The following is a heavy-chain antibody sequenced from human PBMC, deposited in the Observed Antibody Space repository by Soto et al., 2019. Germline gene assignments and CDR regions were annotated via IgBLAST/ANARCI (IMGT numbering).Heavy chain of an antibody. D-gene: IGHD5-12*01. CDR2: IIPIPGIA. V-gene: IGHV1-69*02. J-gene: IGHJ6*02. Sequence: QVQLVQSGVAVKKPGSSVKVSCKAPGGTFSSYTISWVRQAPGQGREWMGRIIPIPGIANYAQKFQGRVPITADKATSAAYRELRSRRAEDIAVCYCARGDRLGYETYDYYGTAVCGQGTTVTVSS. CDR1: GGTFSSYT. CDR3: ARGDRLGYETYDYYGTAV.